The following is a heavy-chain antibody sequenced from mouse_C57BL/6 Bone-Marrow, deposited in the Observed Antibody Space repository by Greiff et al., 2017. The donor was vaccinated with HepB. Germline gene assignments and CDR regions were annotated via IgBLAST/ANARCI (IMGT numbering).Heavy chain of an antibody. J-gene: IGHJ3*01. CDR1: GYTFTSYW. Sequence: QVQLQQPGAELVKPGASVKVSCKASGYTFTSYWVHWVKQRPGQGLEWIGRIHPSDSDTNYNQKFKGKATLTVDKSSSTAYMQLSSLTSEDSAVYYCASSEGDYYGSTWFAYWGQGTLVTVSA. CDR3: ASSEGDYYGSTWFAY. V-gene: IGHV1-74*01. CDR2: IHPSDSDT. D-gene: IGHD1-1*01.